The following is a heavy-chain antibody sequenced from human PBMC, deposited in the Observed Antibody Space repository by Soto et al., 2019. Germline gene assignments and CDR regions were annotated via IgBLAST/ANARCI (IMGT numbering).Heavy chain of an antibody. D-gene: IGHD3-10*01. CDR3: ARETGGDV. Sequence: EVQLVESGGGLVQPGGSLRLSCAASGFTFNTYWMSWFRQAPGKGPEWVANIKEDGSEKYYVDSGKGRFTISRDNSKNSLYLQMNSLRAEDTAVYYCARETGGDVWGRGATVTVSS. CDR2: IKEDGSEK. CDR1: GFTFNTYW. V-gene: IGHV3-7*01. J-gene: IGHJ6*04.